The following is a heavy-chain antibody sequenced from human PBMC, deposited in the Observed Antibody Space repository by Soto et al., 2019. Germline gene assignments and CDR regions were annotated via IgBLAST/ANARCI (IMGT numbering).Heavy chain of an antibody. Sequence: ASVKVSCKAAGYTFTSYAMHWVRQAPGQRLEWMGWINAGNGNTKYSQKFQGRVTITRDTSASTAYMELSSLRSEDTAVYYCAREDWNYAVWFDPWGQGTLVTVSS. J-gene: IGHJ5*02. CDR1: GYTFTSYA. CDR3: AREDWNYAVWFDP. V-gene: IGHV1-3*01. CDR2: INAGNGNT. D-gene: IGHD1-7*01.